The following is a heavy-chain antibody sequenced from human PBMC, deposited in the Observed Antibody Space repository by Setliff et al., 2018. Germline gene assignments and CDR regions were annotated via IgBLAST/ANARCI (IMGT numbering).Heavy chain of an antibody. J-gene: IGHJ3*02. V-gene: IGHV4-38-2*01. CDR3: ARHKAGTTIFGVVINPDAFDI. D-gene: IGHD3-3*01. Sequence: SETLSLTCAVSGYSISSGYYWGWIRQPPGKGLEWIGSIYHSGSTYYNPSLKSRVTISVDTSKNQFSLKLSSVTAADTAVYYCARHKAGTTIFGVVINPDAFDIWGQGTMVT. CDR1: GYSISSGYY. CDR2: IYHSGST.